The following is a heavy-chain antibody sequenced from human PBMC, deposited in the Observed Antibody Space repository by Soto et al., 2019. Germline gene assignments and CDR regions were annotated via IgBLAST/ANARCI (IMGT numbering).Heavy chain of an antibody. J-gene: IGHJ6*02. CDR2: ISSSSSYI. D-gene: IGHD1-1*01. V-gene: IGHV3-21*01. Sequence: GGSLRLSCAASGFTFSSYSMNWVRQAPGKGLEWVSSISSSSSYIYYADSVKGRFTISRDNAKNSLYLQMNSLRAEDTAVYYCASGDWNDADYYYGMDVWGQGTTVTVSS. CDR3: ASGDWNDADYYYGMDV. CDR1: GFTFSSYS.